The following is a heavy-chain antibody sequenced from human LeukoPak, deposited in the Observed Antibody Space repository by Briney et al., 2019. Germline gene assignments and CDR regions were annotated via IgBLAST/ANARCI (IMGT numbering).Heavy chain of an antibody. V-gene: IGHV3-48*03. CDR3: SREAKKYSSGFYGGI. CDR1: GFPFSSYE. Sequence: GGSLRLSCAASGFPFSSYEMNWVRQAPGKGLEWVSYISSSGNAIYYADSVKGRFTISRDDAKNSVYLQMNSLRADDTAVYYCSREAKKYSSGFYGGIWGQGTQVTVSS. CDR2: ISSSGNAI. J-gene: IGHJ4*02. D-gene: IGHD3-22*01.